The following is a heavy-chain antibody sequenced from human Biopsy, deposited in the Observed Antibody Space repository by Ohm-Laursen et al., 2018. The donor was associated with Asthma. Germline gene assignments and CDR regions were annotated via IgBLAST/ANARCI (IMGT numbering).Heavy chain of an antibody. CDR2: IYSGGTS. J-gene: IGHJ6*02. CDR3: ARVFESSEWGPFYHFGLDV. CDR1: GFAVSRDY. V-gene: IGHV3-53*01. Sequence: SLRLSCAASGFAVSRDYMFWVRQAPGKGLEWVSVIYSGGTSHIADSVRGRFTISRDYSKNTLYLQMRSLRAEDTAIYYCARVFESSEWGPFYHFGLDVWGQGTTVAVSS. D-gene: IGHD6-25*01.